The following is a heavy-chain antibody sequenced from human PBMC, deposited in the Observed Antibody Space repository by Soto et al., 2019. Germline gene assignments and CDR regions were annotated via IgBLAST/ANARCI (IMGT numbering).Heavy chain of an antibody. V-gene: IGHV4-61*01. CDR1: GGSVSSGSYY. Sequence: SETLSLTCTVSGGSVSSGSYYWSWIRQPPGKGLEWIGYIYYSGSTNYNPSLKSRVTISVDTSKNQFSLKLSSVTAADTAVYYCARDSGSYDWADAFDIWGQGTMVTVSS. CDR3: ARDSGSYDWADAFDI. CDR2: IYYSGST. J-gene: IGHJ3*02. D-gene: IGHD1-26*01.